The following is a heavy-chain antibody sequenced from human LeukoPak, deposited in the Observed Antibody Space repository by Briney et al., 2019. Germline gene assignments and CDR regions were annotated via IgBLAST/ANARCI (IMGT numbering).Heavy chain of an antibody. CDR2: ISGSGGST. CDR3: AKFSVGETSFGELLPRYYYYYYGMDV. Sequence: GGSLRLSCAASGFTVSTNYMTWVRQAPGEGLEWVSAISGSGGSTYYADSVKGRFTISRDNSKNTLYLQMNSLRAEDTAVYYCAKFSVGETSFGELLPRYYYYYYGMDVWGQGTTVTVSS. D-gene: IGHD3-10*01. CDR1: GFTVSTNY. J-gene: IGHJ6*02. V-gene: IGHV3-23*01.